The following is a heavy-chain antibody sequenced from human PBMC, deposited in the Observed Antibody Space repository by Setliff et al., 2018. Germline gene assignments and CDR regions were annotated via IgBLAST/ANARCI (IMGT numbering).Heavy chain of an antibody. CDR1: EFTFSDYS. J-gene: IGHJ4*02. CDR2: LNNDGTTI. V-gene: IGHV3-48*04. D-gene: IGHD6-25*01. CDR3: VRDTTSGWMLTN. Sequence: TGGSLRLSCAASEFTFSDYSMNWVRQAPGKGLEWVSYLNNDGTTIYYADSERGRFTISRDNARDSLYLQMNSLRAEDTAVYYCVRDTTSGWMLTNWGQGTLVTVSS.